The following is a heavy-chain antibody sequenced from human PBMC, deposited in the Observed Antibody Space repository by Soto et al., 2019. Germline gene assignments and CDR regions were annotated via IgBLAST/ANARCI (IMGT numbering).Heavy chain of an antibody. Sequence: EVQLLESGGGLVQPGGSLRLSCAASGFTFSSYAMSWVRQAPGKGLEWVSAISGSGGSTYYADSVKGRFTISRDNSKNXXYXXMXXXXXXXXXXXXXXXXGGWNYEAFDIWGQGTMVTVSS. J-gene: IGHJ3*02. CDR1: GFTFSSYA. CDR3: XXXGGWNYEAFDI. D-gene: IGHD1-7*01. CDR2: ISGSGGST. V-gene: IGHV3-23*01.